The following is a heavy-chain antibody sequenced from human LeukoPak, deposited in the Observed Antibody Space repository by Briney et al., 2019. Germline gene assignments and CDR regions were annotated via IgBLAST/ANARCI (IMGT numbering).Heavy chain of an antibody. CDR1: GGSISSSNW. J-gene: IGHJ4*02. D-gene: IGHD5-24*01. CDR3: ASSRGYNSGEFDY. CDR2: IYHSGST. Sequence: SGTLSLTCAVSGGSISSSNWWSWVRQPPGQGLEWIGEIYHSGSTNYNPSLKSRVTISVDKSKNQFSLKLSSVTAADTAVCYCASSRGYNSGEFDYWGQGTLVTVSS. V-gene: IGHV4-4*02.